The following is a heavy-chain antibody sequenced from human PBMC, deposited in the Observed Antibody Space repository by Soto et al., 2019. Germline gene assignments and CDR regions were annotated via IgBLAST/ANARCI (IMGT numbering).Heavy chain of an antibody. J-gene: IGHJ4*02. CDR2: AGPSGSST. CDR1: GFTFGSYA. D-gene: IGHD3-22*01. V-gene: IGHV3-23*01. Sequence: GGSLRLSCAASGFTFGSYAMSWVRLAPGKGLEWVSVAGPSGSSTFYADSVRGRFTISRDNVENTLYLQMNSVRVADTALYFCARTYYYDSTGYYRTFDYWGQGTLVTVSS. CDR3: ARTYYYDSTGYYRTFDY.